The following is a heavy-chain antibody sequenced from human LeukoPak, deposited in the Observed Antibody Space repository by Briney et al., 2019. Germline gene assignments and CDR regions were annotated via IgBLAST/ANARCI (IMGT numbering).Heavy chain of an antibody. CDR1: GFTFGDYA. D-gene: IGHD3-3*01. CDR3: TRVMDFWSGYSMDV. Sequence: GGSLRLSCTASGFTFGDYAMSWFRQAPGKGLEWVGFIRSKAYGGTTEYAASVKGRFTISRDDSKSIAYLQMNSLKTEDTAVYYCTRVMDFWSGYSMDVWGKGTTVTVSS. CDR2: IRSKAYGGTT. J-gene: IGHJ6*03. V-gene: IGHV3-49*03.